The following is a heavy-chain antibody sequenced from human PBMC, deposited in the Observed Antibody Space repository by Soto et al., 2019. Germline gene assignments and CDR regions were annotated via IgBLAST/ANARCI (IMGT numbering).Heavy chain of an antibody. CDR3: ARALSGYYDSNGYLRVWGMDV. CDR2: INPGDSDT. D-gene: IGHD3-22*01. CDR1: GNSFTIYW. J-gene: IGHJ6*02. V-gene: IGHV5-51*01. Sequence: PGESLKISCKGSGNSFTIYWIGWVRQMPGKGLEWMGIINPGDSDTRYSPSFQGQVTISVDKSISTAYLQWRTLKASDTAMYYCARALSGYYDSNGYLRVWGMDVWGQGTTVTVSS.